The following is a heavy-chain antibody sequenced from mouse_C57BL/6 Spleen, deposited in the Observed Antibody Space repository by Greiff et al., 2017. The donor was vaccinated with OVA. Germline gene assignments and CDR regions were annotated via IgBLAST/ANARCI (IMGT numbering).Heavy chain of an antibody. J-gene: IGHJ2*01. Sequence: QVQLQQSGPELVKPGASVKISRKASGYAFSSSWMNWVKQRPGKGLEWIGRIYPGDGDTNYNGKFKGKATLTADKSSSTAYMQLSSLTSEDSAVYFCARGAQALFDYWGQGTTLTVSS. CDR3: ARGAQALFDY. V-gene: IGHV1-82*01. D-gene: IGHD3-2*02. CDR1: GYAFSSSW. CDR2: IYPGDGDT.